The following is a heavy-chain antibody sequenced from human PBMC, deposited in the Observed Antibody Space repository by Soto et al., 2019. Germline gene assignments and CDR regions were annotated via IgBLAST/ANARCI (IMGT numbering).Heavy chain of an antibody. V-gene: IGHV4-31*03. CDR3: AREYTYGSNFFDC. CDR1: GGSISSAAYY. D-gene: IGHD5-18*01. Sequence: QVQLQESGPGLVKPSQTLSLTCTVSGGSISSAAYYWSWIRQHPGKDLEWIGYISHSGSTYYTPSLKSRVIISADTSKNQFSLNLNSVTAADTAVYYCAREYTYGSNFFDCWGQGARVTGSS. CDR2: ISHSGST. J-gene: IGHJ4*02.